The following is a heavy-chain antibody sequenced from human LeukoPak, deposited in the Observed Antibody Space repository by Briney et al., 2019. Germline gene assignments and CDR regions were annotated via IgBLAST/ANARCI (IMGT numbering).Heavy chain of an antibody. V-gene: IGHV3-74*01. Sequence: GGSLRLSCAASGFTFSDYWMHWVRQVPGEGLVWVSRISGDGTKTAYAGSVKGRFTISRDNSKSTLYLQMNSLRAEDTAVYYCAKDISRINVIVVAPGRGIDYWGQGTLVTVSS. CDR3: AKDISRINVIVVAPGRGIDY. CDR2: ISGDGTKT. D-gene: IGHD3-22*01. J-gene: IGHJ4*02. CDR1: GFTFSDYW.